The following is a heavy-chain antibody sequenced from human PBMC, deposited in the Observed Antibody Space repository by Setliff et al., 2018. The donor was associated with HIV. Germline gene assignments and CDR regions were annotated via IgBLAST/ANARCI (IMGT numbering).Heavy chain of an antibody. D-gene: IGHD6-6*01. Sequence: GGSLRLSCAASGFTFSTQAMSWVRQAPGKGVEWVSTINSDGSSTRYADSVKGRFTISRDNAKNTLYLQMNSLRAEDTAVYYCARARYMDVWGKGTTVTVSS. CDR2: INSDGSST. CDR3: ARARYMDV. J-gene: IGHJ6*03. CDR1: GFTFSTQA. V-gene: IGHV3-74*01.